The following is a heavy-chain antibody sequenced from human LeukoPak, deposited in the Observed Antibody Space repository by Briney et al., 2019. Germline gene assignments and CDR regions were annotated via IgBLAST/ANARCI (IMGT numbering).Heavy chain of an antibody. Sequence: GESLKISCKGSGYSFTSYWIGWVRQMPGKGLEWMGIIYPGDSDTRYSPSFQGQVTISADKSISTAYLQWSSLKASDTAMYYCARHGAFCSSPSGLKGYYYYYRDVGEKGPRATVPS. V-gene: IGHV5-51*01. J-gene: IGHJ6*03. CDR1: GYSFTSYW. D-gene: IGHD2-2*01. CDR3: ARHGAFCSSPSGLKGYYYYYRDV. CDR2: IYPGDSDT.